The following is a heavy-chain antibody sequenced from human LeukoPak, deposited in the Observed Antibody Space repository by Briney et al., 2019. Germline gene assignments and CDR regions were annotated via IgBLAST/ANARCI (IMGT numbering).Heavy chain of an antibody. Sequence: GRSLRLSCAASGFTFSSYAMHWVRQAPGKGLEWVAVISYDGSNKYYADSVKGRFTISRDNSKNTLYLQMNSLRAEDTAVYYCAKDPPYSSGWWDDAFDIWGQGTMVTVSS. V-gene: IGHV3-30-3*01. CDR1: GFTFSSYA. D-gene: IGHD6-19*01. CDR3: AKDPPYSSGWWDDAFDI. CDR2: ISYDGSNK. J-gene: IGHJ3*02.